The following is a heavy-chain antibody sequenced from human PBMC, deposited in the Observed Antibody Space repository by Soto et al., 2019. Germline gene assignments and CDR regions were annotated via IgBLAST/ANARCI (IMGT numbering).Heavy chain of an antibody. D-gene: IGHD3-10*01. CDR3: ATSFGSRSRACDY. CDR1: GDTFNFYT. V-gene: IGHV1-69*02. Sequence: QVQLVQSGAEVKKPGSSVKVSFKASGDTFNFYTINWVRQAPGLGLEWMGRFNPILSFSNSALKFQGRVTLTADKSTSTAYMVLSSLRSEDTAIYYCATSFGSRSRACDYWGQGALVTVSS. J-gene: IGHJ4*02. CDR2: FNPILSFS.